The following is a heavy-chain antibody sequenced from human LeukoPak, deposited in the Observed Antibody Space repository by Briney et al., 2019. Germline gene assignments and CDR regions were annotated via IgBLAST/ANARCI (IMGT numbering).Heavy chain of an antibody. CDR1: GFTFSGSG. D-gene: IGHD3-3*01. J-gene: IGHJ4*02. Sequence: GGSLRLSCAASGFTFSGSGMHWVRQAPGKGLVWVTFIRYDGSNKYYTDSVKGRFTISRDNSKNTMYLQMERLRAEDTAVYYCARLYYDFWSGYYSYFDYWGQGTLVTVSS. CDR2: IRYDGSNK. CDR3: ARLYYDFWSGYYSYFDY. V-gene: IGHV3-30*02.